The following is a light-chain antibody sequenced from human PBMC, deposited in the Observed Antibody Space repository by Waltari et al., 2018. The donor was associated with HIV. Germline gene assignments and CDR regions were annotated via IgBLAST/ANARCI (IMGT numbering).Light chain of an antibody. CDR1: SSNIGSNA. V-gene: IGLV1-44*01. Sequence: QSLLTQPPSASGTPGQRVSISCSGSSSNIGSNAVNWYQQLQGTAPKLLIYNNNQRPSGGPDRFSGSKSCTSASLAISGLQSEDEAAYYCAAWDDSLNGVMFGGGTTLTVL. CDR2: NNN. CDR3: AAWDDSLNGVM. J-gene: IGLJ3*02.